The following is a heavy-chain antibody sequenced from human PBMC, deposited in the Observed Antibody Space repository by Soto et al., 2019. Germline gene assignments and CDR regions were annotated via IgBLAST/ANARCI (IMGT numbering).Heavy chain of an antibody. J-gene: IGHJ6*02. CDR2: IDWDDDK. CDR3: ARSLAVAGTIFSPVGRVYYYGMDV. V-gene: IGHV2-70*01. D-gene: IGHD6-19*01. CDR1: GFSLSTSGMC. Sequence: SGPTLVNPTQTLTLTCTFSGFSLSTSGMCVSWIRQPPGKALEWLALIDWDDDKYYSTSLKTRLTISKDTSKNQVVLTMTNMEPVDTATYYCARSLAVAGTIFSPVGRVYYYGMDVWGQGTEVTVSS.